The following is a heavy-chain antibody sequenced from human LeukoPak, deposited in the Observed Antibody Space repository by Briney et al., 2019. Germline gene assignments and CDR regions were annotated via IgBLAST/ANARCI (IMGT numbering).Heavy chain of an antibody. D-gene: IGHD3-22*01. CDR2: ISSSSSYI. CDR1: GFTFSSYS. V-gene: IGHV3-21*01. Sequence: GGSLRLSCAASGFTFSSYSMDWVRQAPGKGLEWVSSISSSSSYIYYADSVKGRFTISRDNAKNSLYLQMNSLRAEDTAVYYCATLTYYYDSSGYFYWGQGTLVTVSS. J-gene: IGHJ4*02. CDR3: ATLTYYYDSSGYFY.